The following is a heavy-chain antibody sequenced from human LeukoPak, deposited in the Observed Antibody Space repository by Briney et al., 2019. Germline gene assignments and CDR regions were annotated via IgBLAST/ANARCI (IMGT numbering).Heavy chain of an antibody. CDR2: ISSSGSTI. CDR1: GFTFSDYY. J-gene: IGHJ4*02. D-gene: IGHD4-4*01. Sequence: GSLRLSCAASGFTFSDYYMSWIRQAPGKGLEWVSYISSSGSTIYYADSVKGRFTISRDNAKNSLYLQMNSLRTEDTAVYYCARDRPDYSNYFDYWGQGTLVTVSS. V-gene: IGHV3-11*01. CDR3: ARDRPDYSNYFDY.